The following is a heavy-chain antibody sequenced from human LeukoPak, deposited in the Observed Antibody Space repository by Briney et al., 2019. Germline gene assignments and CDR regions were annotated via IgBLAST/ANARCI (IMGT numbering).Heavy chain of an antibody. CDR1: GFTFSSYS. Sequence: GGSLRLSCAASGFTFSSYSMNWVRQAPGKGLELVSSISSSSSYIYYADSVKGRFTISRHNAKNSLYLQMNSLRAEETAVCYCVTSMVRGVILHWFDPWGQGTLVTVSS. V-gene: IGHV3-21*01. CDR2: ISSSSSYI. CDR3: VTSMVRGVILHWFDP. J-gene: IGHJ5*02. D-gene: IGHD3-10*01.